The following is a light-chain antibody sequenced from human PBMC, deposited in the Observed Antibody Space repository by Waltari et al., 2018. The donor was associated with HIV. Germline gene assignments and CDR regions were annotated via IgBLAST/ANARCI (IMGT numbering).Light chain of an antibody. CDR1: TSDFGLYDF. Sequence: QSALTQPASVSGSPGQSITISCTGSTSDFGLYDFISWYQQHPGGVPRVIIYEVFRRPPGDSSRVSGSKSGNTASLTISWLQTEDEADYYCTSFTINYTVIFGGGTKVTVL. J-gene: IGLJ2*01. CDR2: EVF. V-gene: IGLV2-14*01. CDR3: TSFTINYTVI.